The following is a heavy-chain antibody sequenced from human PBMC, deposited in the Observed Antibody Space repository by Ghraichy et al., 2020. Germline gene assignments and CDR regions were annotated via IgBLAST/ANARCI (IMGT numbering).Heavy chain of an antibody. CDR3: ATARYCAGGSCPRYFDS. V-gene: IGHV4-34*01. CDR2: INHGGST. J-gene: IGHJ4*02. CDR1: GESFSADF. D-gene: IGHD2-15*01. Sequence: SETLSLTCDVYGESFSADFRSWIRQRPGKGLEWIGEINHGGSTNYNPSLKRRVTISVDTSKNQFSLRLSSVTAADTAVYYCATARYCAGGSCPRYFDSWGQGTLVTVSS.